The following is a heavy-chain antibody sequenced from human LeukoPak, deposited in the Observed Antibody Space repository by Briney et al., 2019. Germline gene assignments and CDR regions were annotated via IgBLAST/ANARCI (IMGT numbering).Heavy chain of an antibody. V-gene: IGHV3-23*01. D-gene: IGHD6-13*01. Sequence: GGSLRLSCAASGFTFSNCAMSWVRQAPEKGLEWVSGISGSGSSTYYADSVKGRFTISRDNSKNTLYLQMNSLRAEDTAVYYCARDPTPPSIAAAGSWSAHFDYWGQGTLVTVSS. J-gene: IGHJ4*02. CDR3: ARDPTPPSIAAAGSWSAHFDY. CDR1: GFTFSNCA. CDR2: ISGSGSST.